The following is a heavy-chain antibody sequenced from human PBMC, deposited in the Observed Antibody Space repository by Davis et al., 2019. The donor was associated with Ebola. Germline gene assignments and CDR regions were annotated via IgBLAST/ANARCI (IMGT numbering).Heavy chain of an antibody. CDR1: GFTFSSYA. D-gene: IGHD3-10*01. Sequence: PGGSLRLSCAASGFTFSSYAMSWVRQAPGKGLEWVSAISGSGGSTYYADSVKGRFTISRDNSKNTLYLQMNSLRAEDTAVYYCAKEDNYYGSGSYYYYFDYWGQGTLVTVSS. V-gene: IGHV3-23*01. J-gene: IGHJ4*02. CDR2: ISGSGGST. CDR3: AKEDNYYGSGSYYYYFDY.